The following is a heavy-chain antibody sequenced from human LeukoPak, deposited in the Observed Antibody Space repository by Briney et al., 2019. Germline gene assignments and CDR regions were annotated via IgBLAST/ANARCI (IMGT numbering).Heavy chain of an antibody. J-gene: IGHJ4*02. CDR1: GFTFSSYA. CDR2: ISGSDAST. V-gene: IGHV3-23*01. D-gene: IGHD4/OR15-4a*01. CDR3: AKGIGAWNNYFGY. Sequence: GGSLRLSCAASGFTFSSYAMSWVRQAPGKGLEWVSAISGSDASTYYADSVQGRFTISRDNSKNTLYLQINSLRAEDTAVYYCAKGIGAWNNYFGYWGQGTLVTVSS.